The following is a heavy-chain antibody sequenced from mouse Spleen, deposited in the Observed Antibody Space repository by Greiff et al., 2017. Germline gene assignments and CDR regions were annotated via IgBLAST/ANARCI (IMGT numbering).Heavy chain of an antibody. D-gene: IGHD2-1*01. V-gene: IGHV5-2*03. Sequence: EVKVEESGGGLVQPGESLKLSCESNEYEFPSHDMSWVRKTPEKRLELVAAINSDGGSTYYPDTMERRFIISRDNTKKTLYLQMSSLRSEDTALYYCARHEGNYGWFAYWGQGTLVTVSA. CDR2: INSDGGST. CDR3: ARHEGNYGWFAY. CDR1: EYEFPSHD. J-gene: IGHJ3*01.